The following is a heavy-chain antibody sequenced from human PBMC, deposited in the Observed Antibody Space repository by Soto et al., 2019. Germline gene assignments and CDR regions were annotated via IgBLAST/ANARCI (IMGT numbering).Heavy chain of an antibody. V-gene: IGHV1-46*01. CDR3: ARDRAGHIAVAGPKYFPH. D-gene: IGHD6-19*01. Sequence: ASVKVSCKASGYTFTSYYMHWVRQSPGQGLEWMGIINPSGGSTSYAQKFQGRVTMTRDTSTSTVYMELSSLRSEDTAVYYCARDRAGHIAVAGPKYFPHWGQGTLVTVSS. J-gene: IGHJ1*01. CDR2: INPSGGST. CDR1: GYTFTSYY.